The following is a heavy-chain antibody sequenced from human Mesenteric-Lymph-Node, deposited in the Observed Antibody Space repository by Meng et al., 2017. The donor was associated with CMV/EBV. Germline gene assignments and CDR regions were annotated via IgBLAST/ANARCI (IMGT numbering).Heavy chain of an antibody. Sequence: GSLRLSCTVSGGSMSSYYWSWIRQPPGKGLEWIGYIYSSGSTSYSPSLKSRVTMSVDTPKNQFSLKLTSVTAADTAVYYCARIYSSGWPYFDYWGQGTLVTVSS. CDR2: IYSSGST. J-gene: IGHJ4*02. V-gene: IGHV4-59*01. CDR3: ARIYSSGWPYFDY. CDR1: GGSMSSYY. D-gene: IGHD6-19*01.